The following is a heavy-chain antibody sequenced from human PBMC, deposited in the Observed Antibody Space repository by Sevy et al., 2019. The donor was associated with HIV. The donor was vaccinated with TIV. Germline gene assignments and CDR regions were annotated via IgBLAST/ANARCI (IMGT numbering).Heavy chain of an antibody. CDR3: ARRGGHVGKEDLLGYNGMEV. V-gene: IGHV5-51*01. D-gene: IGHD2-15*01. J-gene: IGHJ6*02. CDR2: IYPGDSDT. Sequence: GESLKISCKVSGFTFSNSWIGWVRQMPGKGLEWMGIIYPGDSDTRYSRSFQGQVTIVADKSTATAYLEWTSLKASDTATYYCARRGGHVGKEDLLGYNGMEVWGQGTTVTVSS. CDR1: GFTFSNSW.